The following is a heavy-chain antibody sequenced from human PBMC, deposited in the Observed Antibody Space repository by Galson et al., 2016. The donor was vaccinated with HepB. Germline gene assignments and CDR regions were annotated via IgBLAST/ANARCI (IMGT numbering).Heavy chain of an antibody. CDR3: ARDSDTSGLHWYFDL. V-gene: IGHV3-53*01. Sequence: VRQAPGKGLEWVSVIYSGGSTYYADSVRGRFSVSRDQAKNTLYMQMNSLRAEDTAVYYCARDSDTSGLHWYFDLWGRGTLVTVAS. CDR2: IYSGGST. D-gene: IGHD3-22*01. J-gene: IGHJ2*01.